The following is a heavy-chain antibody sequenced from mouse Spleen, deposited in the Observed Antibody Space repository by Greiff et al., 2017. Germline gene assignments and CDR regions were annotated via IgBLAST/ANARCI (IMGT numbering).Heavy chain of an antibody. CDR2: IYPGDGDT. Sequence: QVQLKQSGPELVKPGASVKISCKASGYAFSSSWMNWVKQRPGKGLEWIGRIYPGDGDTNYNGKFKGKATLTADKSSSTAYMQLSSLTSEDSAVYFCARNYALYAMDYWGQGTSVTVSS. CDR3: ARNYALYAMDY. CDR1: GYAFSSSW. V-gene: IGHV1-82*01. D-gene: IGHD1-1*01. J-gene: IGHJ4*01.